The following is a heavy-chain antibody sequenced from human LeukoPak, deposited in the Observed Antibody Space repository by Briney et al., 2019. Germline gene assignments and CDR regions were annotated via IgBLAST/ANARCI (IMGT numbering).Heavy chain of an antibody. CDR2: ISSTGTYL. Sequence: SGGSLRLSCAASGFTFTAYNMNWVRQAPGKGLEWVSSISSTGTYLYYADSVKGRFTISRDNAKNSLYLQMNSLRAEDTAVYYCARPKQQLSNDAYFDYWGQGTLVTVSS. V-gene: IGHV3-21*01. D-gene: IGHD6-13*01. CDR1: GFTFTAYN. J-gene: IGHJ4*02. CDR3: ARPKQQLSNDAYFDY.